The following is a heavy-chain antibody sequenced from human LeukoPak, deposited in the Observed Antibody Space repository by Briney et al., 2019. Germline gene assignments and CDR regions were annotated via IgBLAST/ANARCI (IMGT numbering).Heavy chain of an antibody. CDR3: ARGQRITMIVVVMDDAFDI. V-gene: IGHV1-18*01. CDR1: GYTFTSYG. CDR2: ISAYNGNT. D-gene: IGHD3-22*01. J-gene: IGHJ3*02. Sequence: ASVKVSCKASGYTFTSYGISWVRQAPGQGLEWMGWISAYNGNTNYAQKLQGRVTMTTDTSTSTAYMELRSLRSDDTAVYYCARGQRITMIVVVMDDAFDIWGQGTMVTVSS.